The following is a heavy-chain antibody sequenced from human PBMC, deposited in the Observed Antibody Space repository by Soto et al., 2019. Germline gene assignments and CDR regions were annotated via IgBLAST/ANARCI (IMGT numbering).Heavy chain of an antibody. J-gene: IGHJ4*02. V-gene: IGHV3-23*01. CDR1: GFTFSSYA. CDR2: ISGSGGST. Sequence: PGGSLRLSCAASGFTFSSYAMSWVRQAPGKGLEWVSAISGSGGSTYYADSVKGRFTISRDNSKNTLYLQMNSLRAEDTAVYYCAKGTEGYYYDSSGYRYYFDYWGQGTLVTAPQ. D-gene: IGHD3-22*01. CDR3: AKGTEGYYYDSSGYRYYFDY.